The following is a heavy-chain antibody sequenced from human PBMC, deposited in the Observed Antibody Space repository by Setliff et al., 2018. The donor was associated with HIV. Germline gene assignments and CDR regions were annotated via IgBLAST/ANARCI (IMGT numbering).Heavy chain of an antibody. J-gene: IGHJ5*02. CDR2: IDHSGTT. D-gene: IGHD3-10*01. CDR1: GGSIFTTNTW. CDR3: ARLYTNYGSWYFDT. V-gene: IGHV4-4*02. Sequence: SETLSLTCAVSGGSIFTTNTWWTWVRQPPGKGLEWIAEIDHSGTTNSNRSLKNRLTLSVDKSRNQFSLRVTSVTAADTAVYYCARLYTNYGSWYFDTWGQGALVTVSS.